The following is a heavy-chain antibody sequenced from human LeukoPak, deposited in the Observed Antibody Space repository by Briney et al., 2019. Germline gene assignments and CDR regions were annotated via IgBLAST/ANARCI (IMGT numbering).Heavy chain of an antibody. D-gene: IGHD2-15*01. CDR1: GFTFISYS. J-gene: IGHJ4*02. CDR2: IRYDGSNK. CDR3: AKHGLPLVVISAPLDY. Sequence: SGGSLRLSCAASGFTFISYSIHWVHQAPGKGLEWVAFIRYDGSNKYYADSVKGRFTISRDNSKNTVYLQMNSLRAEDTAVYYCAKHGLPLVVISAPLDYWGQGTLVTVAS. V-gene: IGHV3-30*02.